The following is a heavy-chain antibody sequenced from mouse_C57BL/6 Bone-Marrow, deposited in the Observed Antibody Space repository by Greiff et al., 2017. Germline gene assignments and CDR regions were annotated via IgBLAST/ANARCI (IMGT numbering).Heavy chain of an antibody. V-gene: IGHV5-17*01. J-gene: IGHJ3*01. CDR3: ARRLRAWFAY. CDR1: GFTFSDYG. Sequence: EVQLQESGGGLVKPGGSLKLSCAASGFTFSDYGMHWVRQAPEKGLEWVAYISSGSSTIYYADTVKGRFTISRDNAKNTLFLQMTSLRSEDTAMYYCARRLRAWFAYWGQGTLVTVSA. CDR2: ISSGSSTI.